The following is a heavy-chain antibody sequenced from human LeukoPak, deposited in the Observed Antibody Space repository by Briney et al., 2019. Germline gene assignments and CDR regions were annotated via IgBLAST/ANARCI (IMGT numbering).Heavy chain of an antibody. CDR3: ATTDTTCY. V-gene: IGHV3-30*02. CDR2: INYDGSNK. Sequence: PGGSLRLSCAASGFSFRHYGMHWVRQAPGNGLEWVAFINYDGSNKYYADSVKGRFTISRDNSKNTQYLEINSLSADDTAVYYCATTDTTCYWGQGTLVTVSS. D-gene: IGHD1-14*01. J-gene: IGHJ4*02. CDR1: GFSFRHYG.